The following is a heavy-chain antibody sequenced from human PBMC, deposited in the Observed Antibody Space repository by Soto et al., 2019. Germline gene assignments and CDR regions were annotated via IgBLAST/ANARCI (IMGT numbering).Heavy chain of an antibody. J-gene: IGHJ4*02. CDR2: INPSGGGT. Sequence: SXKVSFKASGYTXTSYYMDWVRQAPGQGLEWMGIINPSGGGTSYEQKFQGRVTMTWDTSTSTVYMEMSSLRSEDTAMYYCARDSTLDYWGQGTLGTVS. CDR1: GYTXTSYY. V-gene: IGHV1-46*01. CDR3: ARDSTLDY.